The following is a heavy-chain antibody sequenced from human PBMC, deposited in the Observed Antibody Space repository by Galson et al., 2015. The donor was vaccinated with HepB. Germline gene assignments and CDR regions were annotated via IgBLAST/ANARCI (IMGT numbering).Heavy chain of an antibody. CDR2: IYSGGST. CDR1: GFTVSSNY. D-gene: IGHD3-22*01. CDR3: ARGLDYYDSSGWKYWYFDL. V-gene: IGHV3-53*01. Sequence: SLRLSCAASGFTVSSNYMSWVRQAPGKGLEWDSVIYSGGSTYYADSVKGRFTISRDNSKNTLYLQMNSLRAEDTAVYYCARGLDYYDSSGWKYWYFDLWGRGTLVTVSS. J-gene: IGHJ2*01.